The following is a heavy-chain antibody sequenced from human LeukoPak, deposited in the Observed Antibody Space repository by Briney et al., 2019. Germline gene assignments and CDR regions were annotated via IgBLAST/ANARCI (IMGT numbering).Heavy chain of an antibody. Sequence: GGSLRLSCAASGFTFNNYAMNWVRQAPGKGLEWVSVISGSGGTTYYADSVKGRFTISRDGSKNTLYLQMNSLRAEDTAVYYCAKVSGGGLYYDGMDVWGQGTTVTVSS. CDR3: AKVSGGGLYYDGMDV. D-gene: IGHD1-14*01. CDR2: ISGSGGTT. CDR1: GFTFNNYA. J-gene: IGHJ6*02. V-gene: IGHV3-23*01.